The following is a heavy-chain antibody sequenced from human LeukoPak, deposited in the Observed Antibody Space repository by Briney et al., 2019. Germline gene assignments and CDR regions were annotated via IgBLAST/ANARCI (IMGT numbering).Heavy chain of an antibody. CDR2: ISSSGSTI. D-gene: IGHD3-3*01. CDR3: ARAGRFLEWLDRWFDP. Sequence: GGTLRLSCAASGFTLSDYYMSWIRQAPGRGLEWVSYISSSGSTIYYADPVKGRLTISRDNAKNSLYLQMNSLRAEDTAVYDCARAGRFLEWLDRWFDPWGQGTLVTVSS. J-gene: IGHJ5*02. CDR1: GFTLSDYY. V-gene: IGHV3-11*01.